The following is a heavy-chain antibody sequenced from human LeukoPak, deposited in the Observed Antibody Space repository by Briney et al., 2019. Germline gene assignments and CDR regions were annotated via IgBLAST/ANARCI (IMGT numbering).Heavy chain of an antibody. CDR3: ARGFRDSSGRKPDY. J-gene: IGHJ4*02. V-gene: IGHV1-8*01. CDR1: GYTFTSYD. Sequence: ASVKVSCKASGYTFTSYDINWMRQATGQGLEWMGWMNPSSGNTGYAQKFQDRVTMTRNTSINTAYMELSSLRSEDMAVYYCARGFRDSSGRKPDYWGQGTLVTVSS. CDR2: MNPSSGNT. D-gene: IGHD3-22*01.